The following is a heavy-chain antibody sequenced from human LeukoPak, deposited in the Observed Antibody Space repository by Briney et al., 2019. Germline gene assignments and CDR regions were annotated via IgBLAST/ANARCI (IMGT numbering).Heavy chain of an antibody. D-gene: IGHD5-18*01. V-gene: IGHV3-30-3*01. CDR3: VRAQDTAIGNS. Sequence: PGRSLRLSCAASGFTFSSYAMHWVCQAPGKGLDWVAVISYDGSNKYYADSVKGRFTISRDNSKNKLYLQMNSLRAEDTAVYYCVRAQDTAIGNSWGQGTLVTVSS. CDR2: ISYDGSNK. J-gene: IGHJ4*02. CDR1: GFTFSSYA.